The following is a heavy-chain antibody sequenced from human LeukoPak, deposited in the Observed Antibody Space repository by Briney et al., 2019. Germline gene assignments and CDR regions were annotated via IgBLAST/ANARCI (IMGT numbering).Heavy chain of an antibody. D-gene: IGHD3-10*01. Sequence: PGGSLRLSCAASGFTFNTHAMSWVRQAPGKGLEWVSGIGGSGSSTYYAESVKGRFTISRDNSKNTLYLQMNSLRTEDTAVYYCAKHLVRGVIHDAFDIWGQGTRVTVSS. CDR2: IGGSGSST. J-gene: IGHJ3*02. CDR1: GFTFNTHA. V-gene: IGHV3-23*01. CDR3: AKHLVRGVIHDAFDI.